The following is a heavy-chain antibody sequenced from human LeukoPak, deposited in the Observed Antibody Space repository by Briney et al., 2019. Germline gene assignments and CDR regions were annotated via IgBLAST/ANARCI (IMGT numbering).Heavy chain of an antibody. J-gene: IGHJ4*02. D-gene: IGHD5-12*01. CDR1: GLTFTSSA. Sequence: TSVKVSCKASGLTFTSSAMQWVRQARGQRLEWIGWIVVGSGNTNYAQKFQERVTITRDMSTSTAYMELSSLRSEDTAVYYCAADLNGGYDYNYWGQGTLVTVSS. CDR2: IVVGSGNT. CDR3: AADLNGGYDYNY. V-gene: IGHV1-58*02.